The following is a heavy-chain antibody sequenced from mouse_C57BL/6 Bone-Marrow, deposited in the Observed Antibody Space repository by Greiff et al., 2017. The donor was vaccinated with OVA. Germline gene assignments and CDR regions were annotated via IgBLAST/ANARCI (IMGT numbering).Heavy chain of an antibody. CDR2: IDPSDSYT. CDR1: GYTFTSYW. Sequence: VQLQQPGAELVKPGASVKLSCKASGYTFTSYWMQWVKQRPGQGLEWIGVIDPSDSYTNYNQKFKGKATLTVDTSSSTAYMQLSSLASEDSAVYYCASTVFADWGQGTLVTVSA. CDR3: ASTVFAD. V-gene: IGHV1-50*01. J-gene: IGHJ3*01.